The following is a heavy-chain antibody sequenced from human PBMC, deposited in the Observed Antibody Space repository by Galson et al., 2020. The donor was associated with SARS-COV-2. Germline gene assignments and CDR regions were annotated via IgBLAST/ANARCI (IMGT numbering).Heavy chain of an antibody. D-gene: IGHD3-3*01. V-gene: IGHV3-23*01. CDR1: GFTFSSYT. CDR2: ITDSGGRT. CDR3: GKDRHDSWIGYHDRDV. J-gene: IGHJ6*03. Sequence: GESLKISCAASGFTFSSYTMTWVRQVPGKGLEWVSTITDSGGRTYNADSVKGRFTVSRDNSKNTLYLQMNSLRAEDTAVYFCGKDRHDSWIGYHDRDVWGKGTTVSVSS.